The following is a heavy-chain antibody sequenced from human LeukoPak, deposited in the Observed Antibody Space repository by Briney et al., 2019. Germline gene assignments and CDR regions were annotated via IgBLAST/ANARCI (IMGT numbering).Heavy chain of an antibody. Sequence: PSETLSLTCAVYIDSFSNYHWNWIRQTPAKGMEWIGEVNESGGTNISPSLRSRVILSVDTSKNQFSLKLISVTVADTAIYYCARGQGATVPQVGKNWFDRWGQGTRVTVSS. V-gene: IGHV4-34*01. CDR1: IDSFSNYH. CDR2: VNESGGT. CDR3: ARGQGATVPQVGKNWFDR. D-gene: IGHD1-26*01. J-gene: IGHJ5*02.